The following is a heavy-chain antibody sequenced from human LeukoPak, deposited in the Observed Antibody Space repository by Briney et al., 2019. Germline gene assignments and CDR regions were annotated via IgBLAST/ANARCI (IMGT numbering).Heavy chain of an antibody. CDR1: GGSISSYY. Sequence: SETLSLTCTVSGGSISSYYWSWIRQPLGKGLEWIGYIYYSGSTNYNPSLKSRVTISVDTSKNQFSLKLSSVTAADTAVYYCARDLRSPADYYYYMDVWGKGTTVTVSS. CDR3: ARDLRSPADYYYYMDV. V-gene: IGHV4-59*01. CDR2: IYYSGST. J-gene: IGHJ6*03. D-gene: IGHD4-17*01.